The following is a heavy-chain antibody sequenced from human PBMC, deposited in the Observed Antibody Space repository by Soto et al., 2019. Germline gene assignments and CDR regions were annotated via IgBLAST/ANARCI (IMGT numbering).Heavy chain of an antibody. J-gene: IGHJ4*02. D-gene: IGHD3-22*01. CDR2: ISYDGSNK. Sequence: QVQLVESGGGVVQPGRSLRLSCAASGFTFSSYGMHWVRQAPGKGLEWVAVISYDGSNKYYADYVKGRFTISRDNSKNTLYLQMNSLRAEDTAVYYCAKDLTMIVVVITPYFDYWGQGTLVTVSS. V-gene: IGHV3-30*18. CDR3: AKDLTMIVVVITPYFDY. CDR1: GFTFSSYG.